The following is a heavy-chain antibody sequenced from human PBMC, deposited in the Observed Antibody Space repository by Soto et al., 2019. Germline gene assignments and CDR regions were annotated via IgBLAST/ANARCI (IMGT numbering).Heavy chain of an antibody. CDR2: ISSTSSTV. CDR3: ARVRNYYNYGMDV. J-gene: IGHJ6*02. CDR1: GFSFSNFN. V-gene: IGHV3-48*02. Sequence: PGGSLRLSCAASGFSFSNFNMNWVRQAPGKGLEWVSYISSTSSTVYYADSVKGRFTIARDNAENSLHLQMLSLRDEDAAVYYCARVRNYYNYGMDVWGQGTTVTVSS.